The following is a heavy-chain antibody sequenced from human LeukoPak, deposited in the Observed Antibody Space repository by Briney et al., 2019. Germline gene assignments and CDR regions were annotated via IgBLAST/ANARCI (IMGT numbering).Heavy chain of an antibody. D-gene: IGHD1-26*01. Sequence: PGGSLRLSCAASGFTFSSYEMNCVRQAPGKGLEWVSYISSSGSTIYYADSAKGRFTISRDNAKNSLYLQMNSLRAEDTAVYSCARWATKLPYFDYWGQGTLVTVSS. CDR3: ARWATKLPYFDY. CDR1: GFTFSSYE. CDR2: ISSSGSTI. V-gene: IGHV3-48*03. J-gene: IGHJ4*02.